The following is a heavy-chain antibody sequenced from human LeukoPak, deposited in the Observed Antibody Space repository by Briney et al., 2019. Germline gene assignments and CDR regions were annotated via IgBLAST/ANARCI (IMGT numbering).Heavy chain of an antibody. CDR2: MNPNSGNT. J-gene: IGHJ3*02. V-gene: IGHV1-8*03. Sequence: ASVKVSCKASGYTFTSYDINWVRQATGQGLEWMGWMNPNSGNTGYAQKFQGRVTITRNTSISTAYMELSSLRSEDTAVYYCARGGLDCTNGVCYFRAFDIWGQGTMVTVSS. CDR1: GYTFTSYD. CDR3: ARGGLDCTNGVCYFRAFDI. D-gene: IGHD2-8*01.